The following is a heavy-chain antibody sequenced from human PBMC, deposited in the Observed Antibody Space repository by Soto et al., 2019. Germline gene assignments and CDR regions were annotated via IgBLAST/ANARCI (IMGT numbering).Heavy chain of an antibody. CDR3: AKLVIGYCSGNTCDDY. Sequence: VQLLESGGGLIQPGGSLRLSCAASGFTFSYGIHWLRQAPGKGLEWVAYISYDSSNKFYGDSVKGRFTISRDNSKNTQFLPMNSLRADDTAVYYCAKLVIGYCSGNTCDDYWGQGTLVAFSS. CDR1: GFTFSYG. J-gene: IGHJ4*02. CDR2: ISYDSSNK. V-gene: IGHV3-30*18. D-gene: IGHD2-15*01.